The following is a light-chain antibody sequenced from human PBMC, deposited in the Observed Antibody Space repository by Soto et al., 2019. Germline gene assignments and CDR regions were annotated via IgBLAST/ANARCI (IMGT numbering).Light chain of an antibody. V-gene: IGKV4-1*01. CDR3: QQANSFPLT. Sequence: DIVMTQSPDSLAVSLGERATINCKSSQSVLYSSNNKNYLAWYQQKPGQPPKLLIYWASTRESGVPDRFSGSGSGTDFTLTISSLQPEDSATYFCQQANSFPLTFGGGTIIEIK. J-gene: IGKJ4*01. CDR1: QSVLYSSNNKNY. CDR2: WAS.